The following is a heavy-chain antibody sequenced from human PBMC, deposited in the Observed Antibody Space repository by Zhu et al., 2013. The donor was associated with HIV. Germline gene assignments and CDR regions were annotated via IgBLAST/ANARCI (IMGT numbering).Heavy chain of an antibody. V-gene: IGHV1-69*14. CDR1: GDTLDNHL. Sequence: QVQLVQSGTEVRKPGSSVRLSCRTSGDTLDNHLISWVRQAPGQGPEWMGDIIPVFDTTNYAQRFRGRVTITAIKSTSTVFMEVSSLAFEDTAIYYCARSPHNWNYLQPPRPAFDVWGQGTTVTVSS. CDR2: IIPVFDTT. D-gene: IGHD1-7*01. J-gene: IGHJ3*01. CDR3: ARSPHNWNYLQPPRPAFDV.